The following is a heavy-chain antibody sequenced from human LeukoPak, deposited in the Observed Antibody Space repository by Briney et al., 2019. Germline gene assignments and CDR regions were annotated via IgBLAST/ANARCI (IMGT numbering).Heavy chain of an antibody. CDR3: ARDEYYYDSSGYSRALDY. CDR1: GFTFSSYA. Sequence: GRSLRLSCAASGFTFSSYAMHWVRQAPGKGLEWVAVIWYDGSNKYYADSVKGRFTISRDNSKNTLYLQMNSLRAEDTAVYYCARDEYYYDSSGYSRALDYWGQGTLVTVSS. J-gene: IGHJ4*02. D-gene: IGHD3-22*01. CDR2: IWYDGSNK. V-gene: IGHV3-33*08.